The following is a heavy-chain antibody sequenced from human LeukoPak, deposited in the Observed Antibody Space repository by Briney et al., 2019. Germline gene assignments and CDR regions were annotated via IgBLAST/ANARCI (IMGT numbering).Heavy chain of an antibody. CDR3: AREAFSGTHDAFDI. D-gene: IGHD2-15*01. CDR1: GYTFTDYY. V-gene: IGHV1-2*02. J-gene: IGHJ3*02. Sequence: ASVKVSCKASGYTFTDYYMHWVRQAPGQGLEWMGWINPNSGGTNYAQKFQGRVTMTRDTSINTAYMELSRLRSDDTAVYYCAREAFSGTHDAFDIWGQGTMVAVSS. CDR2: INPNSGGT.